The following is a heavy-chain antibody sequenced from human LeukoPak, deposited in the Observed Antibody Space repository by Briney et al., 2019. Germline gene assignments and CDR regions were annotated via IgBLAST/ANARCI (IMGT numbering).Heavy chain of an antibody. CDR3: ARLKMVRGVIITPPYNWFDP. V-gene: IGHV4-59*08. J-gene: IGHJ5*02. CDR2: IYYSGST. CDR1: GGSISSYH. D-gene: IGHD3-10*01. Sequence: SETLSLTCTVSGGSISSYHWSWIRQPPGKGLEWIGYIYYSGSTNYNPSLKSRVTISVDTSKNQFSLKLSSVTAADTAVYYCARLKMVRGVIITPPYNWFDPWGQGTLVTVSS.